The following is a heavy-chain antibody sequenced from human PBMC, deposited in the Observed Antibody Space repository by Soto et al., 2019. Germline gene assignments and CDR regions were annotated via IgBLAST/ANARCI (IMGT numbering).Heavy chain of an antibody. V-gene: IGHV4-61*01. Sequence: SETLSLTCTVSGGSVSSGSYYWRWIRQPPGKGLEWMGYIYYSGSTNYNPSLKSRVTISVDTSKNQFSLKLSSVTAADTAVYYCARETKYYDFWSGYVNYYYYGMDVWGQGTTVTVSS. CDR1: GGSVSSGSYY. D-gene: IGHD3-3*01. CDR2: IYYSGST. J-gene: IGHJ6*02. CDR3: ARETKYYDFWSGYVNYYYYGMDV.